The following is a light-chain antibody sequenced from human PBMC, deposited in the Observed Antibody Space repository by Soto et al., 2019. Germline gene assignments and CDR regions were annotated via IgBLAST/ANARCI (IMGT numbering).Light chain of an antibody. CDR1: SSDIGGYNY. CDR2: DVS. Sequence: QSALTQPASVSGSPGQSITISCTGTSSDIGGYNYVSWYQQLPGKVPKLIIYDVSNRPSGVSDRFSGSKSGNAASLTISGLQAEDEGDYYCSSYTSTSTLYVFGTGTKVTVL. J-gene: IGLJ1*01. V-gene: IGLV2-14*03. CDR3: SSYTSTSTLYV.